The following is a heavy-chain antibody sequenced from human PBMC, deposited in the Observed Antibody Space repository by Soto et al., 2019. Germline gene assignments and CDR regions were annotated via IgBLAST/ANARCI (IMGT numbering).Heavy chain of an antibody. V-gene: IGHV1-58*02. J-gene: IGHJ6*02. Sequence: ASVKVSCKASGFTFTSSAMQWVRQARGQHLEWIGWIVVGSGNTNYAQKFQERVTITRDMSTSTAYMELSSLRSEDTAVYYCAAASLYGSGSYYYYYGMDVWGQGTTVTVSS. CDR1: GFTFTSSA. CDR3: AAASLYGSGSYYYYYGMDV. CDR2: IVVGSGNT. D-gene: IGHD3-10*01.